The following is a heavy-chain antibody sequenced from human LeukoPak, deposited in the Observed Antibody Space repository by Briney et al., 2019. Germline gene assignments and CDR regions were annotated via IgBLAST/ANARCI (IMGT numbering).Heavy chain of an antibody. V-gene: IGHV5-51*01. J-gene: IGHJ4*02. Sequence: GESLKISCKGSGYSFTSYWIGWVRQMPGKGLEWMGIIYPGDSDTRYSPSFQGQVTISADKSISTAYLQWSSLKASDTAMYYCARTYYYDSSGYNFDYWGQGTLVTVSS. CDR3: ARTYYYDSSGYNFDY. CDR1: GYSFTSYW. D-gene: IGHD3-22*01. CDR2: IYPGDSDT.